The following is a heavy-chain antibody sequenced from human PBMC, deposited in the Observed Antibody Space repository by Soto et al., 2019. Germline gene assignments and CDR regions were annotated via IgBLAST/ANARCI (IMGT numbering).Heavy chain of an antibody. CDR1: GFRFSSYA. Sequence: EVQLLESGGGLVQPGGSLRLSCAASGFRFSSYAMAWVRQAPGKGLEWVSVIPGTGGSTYYAASVKGRFTISRDNSNNTLYLQMNSVRAEDTAVYYSAKDLPGGLLPSCFDSWGQGTLVTVSS. CDR3: AKDLPGGLLPSCFDS. CDR2: IPGTGGST. V-gene: IGHV3-23*01. J-gene: IGHJ5*01. D-gene: IGHD3-10*01.